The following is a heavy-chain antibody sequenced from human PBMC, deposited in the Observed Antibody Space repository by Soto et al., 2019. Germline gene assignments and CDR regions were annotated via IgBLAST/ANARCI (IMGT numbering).Heavy chain of an antibody. CDR3: TTEMAGTVTTEINL. D-gene: IGHD4-4*01. J-gene: IGHJ5*02. V-gene: IGHV3-15*07. CDR2: IKSKTDGGTT. Sequence: GGSLRLSCAASGFTFSNAWMNWVRQAPGKGLEWVGRIKSKTDGGTTDYAAPVKGRFTISRDDSKNTLYLQMNSLKTEDTAVYYCTTEMAGTVTTEINLWGQGTLVTVSS. CDR1: GFTFSNAW.